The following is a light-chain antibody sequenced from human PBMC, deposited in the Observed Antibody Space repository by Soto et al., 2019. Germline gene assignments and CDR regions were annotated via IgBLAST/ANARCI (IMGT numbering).Light chain of an antibody. Sequence: QSVLTQPPSVSGAPGQRVTISCTGSSSNIGAGYDVHWYQQLPGTAPKLLIYGNSNRPSGVPDRFSGSKSGTSASLAITGLQAEDEADYYCQSYYSSLTKGVFGGGTKVTVL. CDR1: SSNIGAGYD. J-gene: IGLJ3*02. V-gene: IGLV1-40*01. CDR2: GNS. CDR3: QSYYSSLTKGV.